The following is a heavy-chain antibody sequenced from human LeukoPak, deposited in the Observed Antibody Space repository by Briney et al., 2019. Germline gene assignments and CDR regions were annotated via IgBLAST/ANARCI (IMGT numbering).Heavy chain of an antibody. CDR1: GFTFSSYG. D-gene: IGHD2-21*02. CDR3: ARIGGDRHPIEY. J-gene: IGHJ4*02. V-gene: IGHV3-33*01. Sequence: PGGSLRLSCAASGFTFSSYGMHWVRQAPGKGLEWVAVIWYDGTNKYYADSVKGRFTISRDNSKHTLYLQMNSLRAEDTAVYYCARIGGDRHPIEYWGQGTLVTVSS. CDR2: IWYDGTNK.